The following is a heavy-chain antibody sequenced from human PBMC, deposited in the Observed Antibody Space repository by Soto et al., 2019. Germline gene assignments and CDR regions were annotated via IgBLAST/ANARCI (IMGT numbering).Heavy chain of an antibody. CDR1: GFTFSSYG. J-gene: IGHJ6*02. Sequence: GGSLRLSCAASGFTFSSYGMHWVRQAPGKGLDWVAVIWYDGRNKYYEDSVKGRFTISRDYSKNTLYLQMNSLRAEDTAVYYCARDLSPGDTAMDAGMDVWGQGTTVTVSS. D-gene: IGHD5-18*01. V-gene: IGHV3-33*01. CDR3: ARDLSPGDTAMDAGMDV. CDR2: IWYDGRNK.